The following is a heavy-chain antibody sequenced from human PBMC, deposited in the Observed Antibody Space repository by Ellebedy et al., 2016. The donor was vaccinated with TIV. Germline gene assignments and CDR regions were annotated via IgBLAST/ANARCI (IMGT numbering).Heavy chain of an antibody. J-gene: IGHJ3*02. Sequence: GESLKISCATSGFSVSSNYMSWVRQAPGKGLEWVSVIYSGGSTYYADSVKGRFTISRDNSKNTLYLQMNSLRAGDTAIYYCARVDYGLAFHIWGQGTTVTVSS. CDR1: GFSVSSNY. CDR3: ARVDYGLAFHI. D-gene: IGHD3-16*01. V-gene: IGHV3-66*01. CDR2: IYSGGST.